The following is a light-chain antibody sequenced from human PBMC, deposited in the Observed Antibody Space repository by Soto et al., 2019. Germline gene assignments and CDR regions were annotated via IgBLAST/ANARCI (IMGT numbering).Light chain of an antibody. V-gene: IGKV3-15*01. J-gene: IGKJ4*01. CDR2: GAS. CDR3: QQYNNWPALT. Sequence: EIGMTQSPPTLPVSPRERATLSCRAGQQISSSFAWYHQQPGQPPRLLLYGASTRAAGIPARFSGSGSGTEFTLTISSLQSADFAVYYCQQYNNWPALTFGGGSKVDIK. CDR1: QQISSS.